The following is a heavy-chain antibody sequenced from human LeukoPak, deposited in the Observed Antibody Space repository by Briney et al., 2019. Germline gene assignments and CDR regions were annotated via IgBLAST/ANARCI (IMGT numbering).Heavy chain of an antibody. V-gene: IGHV4-59*08. J-gene: IGHJ6*02. CDR3: ARLTRLAPVGTTYYHSLDV. D-gene: IGHD2-2*01. Sequence: PSETLSLTCTVSGGSISGHYWSWIRQPPGKGLEWIGHIYYTGVINYDPSLKSRVTMLVDTSKNLFSLKVTSVTAADTAVYYCARLTRLAPVGTTYYHSLDVWGQGSTVTVSS. CDR1: GGSISGHY. CDR2: IYYTGVI.